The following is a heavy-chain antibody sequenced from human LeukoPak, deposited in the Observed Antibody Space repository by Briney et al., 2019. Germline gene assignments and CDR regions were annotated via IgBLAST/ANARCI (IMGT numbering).Heavy chain of an antibody. CDR1: GFTFSSYS. D-gene: IGHD5-24*01. Sequence: PGGSLRLSCAASGFTFSSYSMNWVRQAPGKGLEWVSSISSSSSYIYYADSVKGRFTISRDNAKNSRDLQMNSLRAKDTAVVYXXXDLSEMATPFDYWGQGTLVTVSS. J-gene: IGHJ4*02. CDR2: ISSSSSYI. CDR3: XXDLSEMATPFDY. V-gene: IGHV3-21*01.